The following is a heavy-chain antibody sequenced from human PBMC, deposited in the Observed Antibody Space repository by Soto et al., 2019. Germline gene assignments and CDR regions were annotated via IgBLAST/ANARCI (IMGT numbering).Heavy chain of an antibody. Sequence: GGSLRLSCAASVFPFSSYWMHWVRQGPGKGLEWVSRINHDGRSTNYADSVKGRFTISRDNAKNTLYLQMNSLRAEDTAVYYCARDSRGIVIETAALGGLDVWGQGTTVTVSS. CDR3: ARDSRGIVIETAALGGLDV. D-gene: IGHD2-2*01. CDR2: INHDGRST. J-gene: IGHJ6*02. CDR1: VFPFSSYW. V-gene: IGHV3-74*01.